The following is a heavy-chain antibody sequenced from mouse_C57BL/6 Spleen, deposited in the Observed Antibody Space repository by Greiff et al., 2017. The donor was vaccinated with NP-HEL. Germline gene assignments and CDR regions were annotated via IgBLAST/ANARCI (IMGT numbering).Heavy chain of an antibody. D-gene: IGHD4-1*01. CDR3: ARRGLTGSYYYAMDY. Sequence: VQLQQPGAELVRPGSSVKLSCKASGYTFTSYWMHWVKQRPIQGLEWIGNIDPSDSETHYNQKFKDKATLTVDKSSSTAYMQLSSLTSEDSAVYYCARRGLTGSYYYAMDYWGQGTSVTVSS. CDR2: IDPSDSET. V-gene: IGHV1-52*01. CDR1: GYTFTSYW. J-gene: IGHJ4*01.